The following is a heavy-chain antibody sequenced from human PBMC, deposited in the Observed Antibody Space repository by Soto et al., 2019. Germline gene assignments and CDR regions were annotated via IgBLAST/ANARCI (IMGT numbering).Heavy chain of an antibody. V-gene: IGHV4-28*01. J-gene: IGHJ4*02. CDR3: ARREIQGPIDY. CDR1: GYSIRSSNW. Sequence: QVQLQESGPGLVKPSDILSLTCAVSGYSIRSSNWWGWIRQPPGKGLEWIGYIYYSGTTYYNPSLKSRVTMSVATSKIQFSLKLTSVTAVDTAVYYCARREIQGPIDYWGQGTLVTVSS. D-gene: IGHD1-26*01. CDR2: IYYSGTT.